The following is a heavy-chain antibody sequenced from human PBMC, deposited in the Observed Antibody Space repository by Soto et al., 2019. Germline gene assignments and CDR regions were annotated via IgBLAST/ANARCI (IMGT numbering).Heavy chain of an antibody. V-gene: IGHV4-30-4*01. CDR3: ARAYYHTRRGWFDP. Sequence: QVQLQESGPGLVKPSQTLSLTCTVSRGSITNGDYYWSWIRQPPGKGLEWIGYIYYSGTTYYNPSFKSRFTISVDTSKNQFSVNLSSVTAADTAVYYCARAYYHTRRGWFDPWGQGTLVTVSS. CDR2: IYYSGTT. CDR1: RGSITNGDYY. J-gene: IGHJ5*02. D-gene: IGHD3-3*02.